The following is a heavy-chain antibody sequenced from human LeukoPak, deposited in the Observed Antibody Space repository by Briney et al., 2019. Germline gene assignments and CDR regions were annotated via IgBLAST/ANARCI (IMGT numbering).Heavy chain of an antibody. CDR2: ISSSSSYI. D-gene: IGHD7-27*01. CDR3: ARLGKGDAFDI. Sequence: GGSLRLSCAASGFTFSSYSMTWVRQAPGKGLEWVSSISSSSSYIYYADSVKGRFTISRDNAKNSLYLQMNSLRAEDTAVYYCARLGKGDAFDIWGQGTMVTVSS. CDR1: GFTFSSYS. J-gene: IGHJ3*02. V-gene: IGHV3-21*01.